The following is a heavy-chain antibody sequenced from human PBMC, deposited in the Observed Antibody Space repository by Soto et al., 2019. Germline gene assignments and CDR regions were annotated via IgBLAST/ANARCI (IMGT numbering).Heavy chain of an antibody. D-gene: IGHD3-10*01. Sequence: QVQLQESGPGLVRPSETLSLTCTVSGGSISGYYWSWIRQPPGKGLEWIGYIYYSGTTSYNPSLNSRVTMXXDXSXXQFSLKVNSVTVAATAVYYCARESYYGSGATVVAYWGQGTLVTVSS. CDR3: ARESYYGSGATVVAY. V-gene: IGHV4-59*01. J-gene: IGHJ4*02. CDR1: GGSISGYY. CDR2: IYYSGTT.